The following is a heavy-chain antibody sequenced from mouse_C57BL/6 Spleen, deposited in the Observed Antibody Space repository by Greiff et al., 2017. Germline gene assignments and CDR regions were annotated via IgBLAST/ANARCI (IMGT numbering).Heavy chain of an antibody. V-gene: IGHV6-3*01. CDR3: TGLEPWFAY. J-gene: IGHJ3*01. Sequence: EVKLEESGGGLVQPGGSMKLSCVASGFTFSNYWMNWVRQSPEKGLEWVAQIRLKSDNYATHYAESVKGRFTISRDDSKSSVYLQMNNLRAEDTGIYYCTGLEPWFAYWGQGTLVTVSA. CDR2: IRLKSDNYAT. D-gene: IGHD2-10*02. CDR1: GFTFSNYW.